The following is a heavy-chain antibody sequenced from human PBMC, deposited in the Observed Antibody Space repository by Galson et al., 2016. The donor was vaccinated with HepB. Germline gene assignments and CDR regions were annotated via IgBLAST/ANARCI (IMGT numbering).Heavy chain of an antibody. V-gene: IGHV3-21*01. D-gene: IGHD6-13*01. CDR1: RFTFTRYT. Sequence: SLRPSCAASRFTFTRYTMNWVRQSPGKGLEWVSSISGGSSYKYYADSVKGRFTISRDNSKNSLYLQMNSLRAEDTAIYFCARTPGYSGTWYDAFDIWGPGTIVTVSS. CDR2: ISGGSSYK. J-gene: IGHJ3*02. CDR3: ARTPGYSGTWYDAFDI.